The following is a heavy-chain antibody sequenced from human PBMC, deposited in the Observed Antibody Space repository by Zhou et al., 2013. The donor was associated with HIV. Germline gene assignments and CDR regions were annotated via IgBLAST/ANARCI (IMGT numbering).Heavy chain of an antibody. CDR1: GYTLTELS. V-gene: IGHV1-24*01. CDR2: FDPEDGET. CDR3: ASVGGIVGATRRAFDI. D-gene: IGHD1-26*01. Sequence: QLVQSGADVRKPGASVKVSCKASGYTLTELSMHWVRQAPGKGLEWMGGFDPEDGETIYAQKFQGRVTMTEDTSTDTAYMELSSLRSEDTAVYYCASVGGIVGATRRAFDIWGQGTMVTVSS. J-gene: IGHJ3*02.